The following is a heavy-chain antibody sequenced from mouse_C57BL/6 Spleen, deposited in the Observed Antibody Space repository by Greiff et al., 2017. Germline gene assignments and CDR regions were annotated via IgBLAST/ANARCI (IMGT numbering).Heavy chain of an antibody. Sequence: EVHLVESGPGLVKPSQSLSLTCSVTGYSITSGYYWNWIRQFPGKKLEWMGYISYDGSNNYNPSLKNRISITRDTSKNQFFLKLNSVTTEDTATYYCARDGNYEGFAYWGQGTLVTVSA. CDR1: GYSITSGYY. V-gene: IGHV3-6*01. CDR2: ISYDGSN. CDR3: ARDGNYEGFAY. D-gene: IGHD2-1*01. J-gene: IGHJ3*01.